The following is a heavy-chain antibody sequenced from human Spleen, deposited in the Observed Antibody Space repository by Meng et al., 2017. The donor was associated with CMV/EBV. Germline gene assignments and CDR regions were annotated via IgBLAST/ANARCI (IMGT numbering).Heavy chain of an antibody. CDR2: IYHSGNT. V-gene: IGHV4-4*02. CDR3: ARGPRRRWELPFDY. D-gene: IGHD5-24*01. J-gene: IGHJ4*02. Sequence: SGVSISSSNWWSWDRQPPGQGLEWIEDIYHSGNTNYNPSLKSRLTMSVDKSKNHISLRLTSVTAADTAVYYCARGPRRRWELPFDYWGQGTLVTVSS. CDR1: GVSISSSNW.